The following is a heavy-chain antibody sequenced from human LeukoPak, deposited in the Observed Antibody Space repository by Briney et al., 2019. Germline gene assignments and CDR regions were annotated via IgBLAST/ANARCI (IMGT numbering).Heavy chain of an antibody. D-gene: IGHD6-19*01. CDR3: AKDASGSSGWWFVDH. CDR1: GFTFNNLD. J-gene: IGHJ4*02. V-gene: IGHV3-23*01. CDR2: ISAGGDRT. Sequence: GGSLRLSCAAYGFTFNNLDVVWVRQAPRKGLEWVSAISAGGDRTYYADSVRGRFTLSRDKSKNTLYLQMNSLRAEDETIYYGAKDASGSSGWWFVDHWGQGTLVTVSS.